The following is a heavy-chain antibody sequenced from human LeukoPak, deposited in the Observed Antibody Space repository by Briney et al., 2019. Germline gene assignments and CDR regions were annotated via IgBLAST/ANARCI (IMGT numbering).Heavy chain of an antibody. CDR1: GYTFTSYG. V-gene: IGHV1-18*01. J-gene: IGHJ5*02. D-gene: IGHD3-10*01. CDR2: ISAYNGNT. Sequence: ASVKVSCKASGYTFTSYGISWVRQAPGQGLEWMGLISAYNGNTNYAQKLQGRVTMTTDTSTSTAYMELRSLRSDDTAVYYCARPRSDFGELLPKGWFDPWGQGTLVTVSS. CDR3: ARPRSDFGELLPKGWFDP.